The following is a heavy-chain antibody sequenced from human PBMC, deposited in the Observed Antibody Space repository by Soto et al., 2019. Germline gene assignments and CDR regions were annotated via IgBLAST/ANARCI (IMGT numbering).Heavy chain of an antibody. CDR3: GKDGEVFWGGYLDY. CDR2: ISGSGGST. V-gene: IGHV3-23*01. J-gene: IGHJ4*02. Sequence: EVQLLESGGGLVQPGGSLRLSCAASGFTFSSYAMSWVRQAPGKGLEWVSAISGSGGSTYYADSVKGRFTISRDNSKNRMYLEIKSLRAEDTADYYGGKDGEVFWGGYLDYRGQGTLVTASS. D-gene: IGHD3-3*01. CDR1: GFTFSSYA.